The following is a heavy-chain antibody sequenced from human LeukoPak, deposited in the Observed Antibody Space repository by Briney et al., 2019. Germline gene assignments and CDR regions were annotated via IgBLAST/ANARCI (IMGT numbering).Heavy chain of an antibody. CDR2: IRSNSSYK. CDR1: GFTFSSYS. CDR3: ARDYDILTGYPNHFDY. Sequence: AGGSLRLSCAASGFTFSSYSMNWVRQAPGKGLEWVSSIRSNSSYKYYADSVKGRFTISRDNAKNSLYLQMNSLRAEDTAVYYCARDYDILTGYPNHFDYWGQGTLVTVSS. J-gene: IGHJ4*02. D-gene: IGHD3-9*01. V-gene: IGHV3-21*01.